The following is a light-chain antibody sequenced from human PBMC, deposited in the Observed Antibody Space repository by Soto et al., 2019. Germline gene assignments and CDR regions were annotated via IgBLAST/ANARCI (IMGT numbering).Light chain of an antibody. V-gene: IGLV2-11*01. CDR2: DVS. CDR3: CSYAGSYTYV. CDR1: SSDVGGYEY. Sequence: QSVLTQPRSVSGSPGQSITISCTRSSSDVGGYEYVSWFQQDPGKAPKLMIYDVSARPSGVPNRFSGSKSGSTASLTISGLQADDEGDYYCCSYAGSYTYVFGTGTKVTVL. J-gene: IGLJ1*01.